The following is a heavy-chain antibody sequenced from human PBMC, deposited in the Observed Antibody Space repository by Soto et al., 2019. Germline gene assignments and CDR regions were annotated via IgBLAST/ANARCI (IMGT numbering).Heavy chain of an antibody. D-gene: IGHD2-15*01. J-gene: IGHJ6*03. CDR2: INSDGSVS. V-gene: IGHV3-74*01. Sequence: EVKLVESGGGLVQPGGSLRLSCAASGFTFSNYWMYWVRQAPGKGLVWVSRINSDGSVSSYADSVKGRLTISRDNVKNALYLQMNSLRVEDTAVSYCARGDCVGGTCYSLAGSFYYYMDVWGKGTTVTVFS. CDR1: GFTFSNYW. CDR3: ARGDCVGGTCYSLAGSFYYYMDV.